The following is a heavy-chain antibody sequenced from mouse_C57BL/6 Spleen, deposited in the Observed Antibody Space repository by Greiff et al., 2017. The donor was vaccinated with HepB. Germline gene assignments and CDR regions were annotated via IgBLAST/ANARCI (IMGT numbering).Heavy chain of an antibody. CDR1: GYTFTSYW. Sequence: VQLQQPGAELVKPGASVKLSCKASGYTFTSYWMHWVKQRPGQGLEWIGMIHPNSGSTNYNEKFKSKATLTVDKSSSTAYMQLSSLPSEDSAVYYCAREVYSNGYFDVWGTGTTVTVSS. CDR3: AREVYSNGYFDV. CDR2: IHPNSGST. V-gene: IGHV1-64*01. J-gene: IGHJ1*03. D-gene: IGHD2-5*01.